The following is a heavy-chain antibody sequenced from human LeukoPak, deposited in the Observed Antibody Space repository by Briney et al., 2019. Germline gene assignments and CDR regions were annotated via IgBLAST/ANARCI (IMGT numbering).Heavy chain of an antibody. CDR3: AKHAYSDSTSAFDF. J-gene: IGHJ3*01. D-gene: IGHD4-11*01. Sequence: GESLKISCEASGYSFSNYWIGWVRQMPGKGLECLGIIYPSDSYTRYSPSFQGQVTISADKSINTAYLQWSSLKASDTAIYYCAKHAYSDSTSAFDFWGQGTMVTVSS. CDR1: GYSFSNYW. CDR2: IYPSDSYT. V-gene: IGHV5-51*01.